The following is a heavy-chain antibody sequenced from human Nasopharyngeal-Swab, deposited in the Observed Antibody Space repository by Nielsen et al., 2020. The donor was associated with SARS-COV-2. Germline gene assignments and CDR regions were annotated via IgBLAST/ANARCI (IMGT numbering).Heavy chain of an antibody. D-gene: IGHD3-3*01. CDR1: GGSISSYY. CDR3: ARDGLDYDFWSAYFMDV. V-gene: IGHV3-9*01. CDR2: ISWNSGSI. J-gene: IGHJ6*02. Sequence: LSLTCTVSGGSISSYYWSWIRQPPGKGLEWVSGISWNSGSIGYADSVKGRFTISRDNAKNSFSLQMNSLRAEDTAVYYCARDGLDYDFWSAYFMDVWGQGTTVTVSS.